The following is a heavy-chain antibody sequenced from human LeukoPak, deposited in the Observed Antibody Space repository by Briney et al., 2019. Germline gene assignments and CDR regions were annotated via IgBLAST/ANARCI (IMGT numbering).Heavy chain of an antibody. CDR2: INSDGSST. CDR1: GFTFSSYW. J-gene: IGHJ6*02. V-gene: IGHV3-74*01. Sequence: GGSLRLSCAASGFTFSSYWMHWVRQAPGKGLVWVSRINSDGSSTSYADSAKGRFTISRDNAKNTLYLQMNSLRAEDTAVYYCARSEIVVVPAAIKIYYYGMDVWGQGTTVTVSS. D-gene: IGHD2-2*02. CDR3: ARSEIVVVPAAIKIYYYGMDV.